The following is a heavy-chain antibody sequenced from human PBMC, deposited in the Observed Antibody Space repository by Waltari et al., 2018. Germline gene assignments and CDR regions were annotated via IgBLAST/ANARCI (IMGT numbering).Heavy chain of an antibody. Sequence: QVELQQWGAGLLKPSETLSLTCAVYGGSFSGYYWSWIRQPPGKGLEWIGEINHSVTTNYNPSLKSRVIISVDTSKNQFSLKVSSVTAAYTAVYYCARESPPYYWGQGTLVTVSS. V-gene: IGHV4-34*01. CDR1: GGSFSGYY. CDR3: ARESPPYY. CDR2: INHSVTT. J-gene: IGHJ4*02.